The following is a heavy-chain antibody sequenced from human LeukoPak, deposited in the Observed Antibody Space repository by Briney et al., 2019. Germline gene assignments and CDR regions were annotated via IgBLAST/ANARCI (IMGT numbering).Heavy chain of an antibody. CDR1: GGSFSGYY. CDR3: ARLRLYVSMDV. Sequence: SETLSLTCAVYGGSFSGYYWSWIRQPPGKGLEWIGEINHSGSTNYNPSLKSRVTISVDTSKNQFSLKLSSVTAADTAVYYCARLRLYVSMDVWGKGTTVTVSS. D-gene: IGHD2-8*01. V-gene: IGHV4-34*01. CDR2: INHSGST. J-gene: IGHJ6*04.